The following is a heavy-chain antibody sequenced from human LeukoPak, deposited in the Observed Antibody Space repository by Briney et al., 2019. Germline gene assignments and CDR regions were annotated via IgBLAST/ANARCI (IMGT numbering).Heavy chain of an antibody. D-gene: IGHD2-2*01. CDR2: IYHSGST. CDR1: GYSISSGYY. CDR3: ARVDSSSTSCYFDL. Sequence: SETLSLTCTVSGYSISSGYYWGWIRQPPGKGLEWIGNIYHSGSTYYKSSLKSRATISVDRSKNQFSMKLSSVTAADTAVYYCARVDSSSTSCYFDLWGRGTLVTVSS. J-gene: IGHJ2*01. V-gene: IGHV4-38-2*02.